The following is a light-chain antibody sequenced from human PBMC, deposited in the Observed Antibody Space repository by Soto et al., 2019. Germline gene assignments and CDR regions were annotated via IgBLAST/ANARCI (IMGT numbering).Light chain of an antibody. J-gene: IGKJ1*01. CDR2: GAS. V-gene: IGKV3-15*01. CDR3: QQYNNWHWT. CDR1: QSVSSN. Sequence: EIVMTQSPATLSVSPGERATLSCRASQSVSSNLAWYQQKPGQAPRLLIYGASTRATGIPARFSGSGSGTEFTLTISSLQYEDFAVYYCQQYNNWHWTFGQGTKVEIK.